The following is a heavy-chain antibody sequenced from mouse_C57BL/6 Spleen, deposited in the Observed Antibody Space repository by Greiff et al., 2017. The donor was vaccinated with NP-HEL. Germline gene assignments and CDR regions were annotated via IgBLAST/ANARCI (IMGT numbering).Heavy chain of an antibody. V-gene: IGHV1-64*01. J-gene: IGHJ1*03. CDR3: ARCGSIHWYFDV. CDR2: IHPNSGST. D-gene: IGHD1-1*01. Sequence: QVQLQQPGAELVKPGASVKLSCKASGYTFTSYWMHWVKQRPGQGLEWIGMIHPNSGSTNYNEKFKSKATLTVDKSSSTAYMQLSSLTSEDSAVYYCARCGSIHWYFDVWGTGTTVTVSS. CDR1: GYTFTSYW.